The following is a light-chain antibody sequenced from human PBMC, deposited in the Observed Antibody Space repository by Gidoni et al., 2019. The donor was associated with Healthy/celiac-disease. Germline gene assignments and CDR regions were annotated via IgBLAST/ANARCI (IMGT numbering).Light chain of an antibody. CDR1: QSISSY. CDR2: AAS. Sequence: DIQMTQPPSLSSAAVGDRVTITCRASQSISSYLNWYQQKPGKAPKLLIYAASSLQSGVPSRFSGSGSGTDFTLTINSLQPEDFATYYCQQSYSTPPYTFXQXTKLEIK. CDR3: QQSYSTPPYT. V-gene: IGKV1-39*01. J-gene: IGKJ2*01.